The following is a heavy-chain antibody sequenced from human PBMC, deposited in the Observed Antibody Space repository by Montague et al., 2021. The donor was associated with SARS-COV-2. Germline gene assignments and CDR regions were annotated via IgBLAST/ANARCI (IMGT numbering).Heavy chain of an antibody. D-gene: IGHD3-22*01. CDR1: GGSISSRSYY. Sequence: SETLSLTCTVSGGSISSRSYYWGWIRQPPGRGLEWIGSIYYSGSTYYNPSLKSRLTISVDTSKNQFSLKLSSVTAADTAVYYCAGHWITLIVVVFKCGWFDPWGQGTLVTVSS. CDR2: IYYSGST. CDR3: AGHWITLIVVVFKCGWFDP. J-gene: IGHJ5*02. V-gene: IGHV4-39*01.